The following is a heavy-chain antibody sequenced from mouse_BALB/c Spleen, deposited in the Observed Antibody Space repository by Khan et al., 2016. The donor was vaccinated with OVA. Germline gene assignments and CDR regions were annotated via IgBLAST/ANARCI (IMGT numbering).Heavy chain of an antibody. CDR1: GISITTGNYR. Sequence: EVQLQESGPGLVKPSQTVSLTCTVTGISITTGNYRWSWIRQFPGNKLEWIGYIYYSGTITYNPSLTSRTTITRDTSKNQFFLEMISLTAEDTATYYCARDSGGYDSYYFDYWGQGTTLTVSS. V-gene: IGHV3-5*02. D-gene: IGHD2-2*01. CDR3: ARDSGGYDSYYFDY. J-gene: IGHJ2*01. CDR2: IYYSGTI.